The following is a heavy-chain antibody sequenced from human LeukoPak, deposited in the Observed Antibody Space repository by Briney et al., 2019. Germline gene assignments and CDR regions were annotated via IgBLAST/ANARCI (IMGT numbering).Heavy chain of an antibody. J-gene: IGHJ5*02. Sequence: PSETLSLTCSVSGDFIGTGAYYWSWIRQHPGKGLEWIGFIYYNGRTHSKPSLQSRVSVSVDTSKNQFSLRLTSITAADTAMYYCAKQIGSGRYTLDLWGRGKLVSVFS. D-gene: IGHD3-10*01. V-gene: IGHV4-31*03. CDR3: AKQIGSGRYTLDL. CDR1: GDFIGTGAYY. CDR2: IYYNGRT.